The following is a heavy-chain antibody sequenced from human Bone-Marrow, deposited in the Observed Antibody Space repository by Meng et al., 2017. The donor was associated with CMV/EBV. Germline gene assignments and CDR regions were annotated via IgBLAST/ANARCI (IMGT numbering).Heavy chain of an antibody. Sequence: SETLSLTCIVSGGSISRHYWTWIRQPPGKGLEYIGYIYYSGSTNYNPSLKSRVTISVDTSKNQFSLKLSSVTAADTAVYYCASSWLYNWFDPWGQGTLVTVSS. V-gene: IGHV4-59*08. CDR3: ASSWLYNWFDP. D-gene: IGHD3-9*01. CDR1: GGSISRHY. CDR2: IYYSGST. J-gene: IGHJ5*02.